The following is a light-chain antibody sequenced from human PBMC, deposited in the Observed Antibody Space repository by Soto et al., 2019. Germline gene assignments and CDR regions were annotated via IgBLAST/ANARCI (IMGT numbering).Light chain of an antibody. CDR2: KAS. V-gene: IGKV1-5*03. CDR3: QQYNGFSRT. CDR1: QSIDIW. J-gene: IGKJ1*01. Sequence: DIQMTQSPFTLSASVGERVTITCRASQSIDIWLAWYQQKPGKAPKLLIYKASSLETGVPSRFSGSGSGTEFTLTISSLQPDDFATYYCQQYNGFSRTFGQGTKVDIK.